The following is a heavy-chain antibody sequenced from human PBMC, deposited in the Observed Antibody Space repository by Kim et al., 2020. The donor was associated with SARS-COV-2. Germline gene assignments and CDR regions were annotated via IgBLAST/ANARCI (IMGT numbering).Heavy chain of an antibody. V-gene: IGHV3-11*06. Sequence: GGSLRLSCVASGFSFSDYYMTWIRQAPGKGLEWVSYISSGSNYTSYADSVKGRFTISRDNAKRTLYLEVNSVRADDTAVYYCGTDSGDSSSSDDYWGQGTLVTVSS. CDR1: GFSFSDYY. CDR2: ISSGSNYT. D-gene: IGHD6-6*01. J-gene: IGHJ4*02. CDR3: GTDSGDSSSSDDY.